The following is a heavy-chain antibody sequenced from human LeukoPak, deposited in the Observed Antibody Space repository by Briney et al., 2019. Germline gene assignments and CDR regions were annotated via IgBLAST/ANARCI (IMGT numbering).Heavy chain of an antibody. D-gene: IGHD2-2*01. J-gene: IGHJ5*02. CDR3: ARGLDYCSSTSCSKNWFDP. CDR1: GGSFSGYY. CDR2: INHSGST. Sequence: PSETLSLTCAVYGGSFSGYYWSWIRQPPGKGLEWIGEINHSGSTNYNPSLKSRVTISVDTSKNQFSLKLSSVTAADTAVYYCARGLDYCSSTSCSKNWFDPWGQGTLVTVSS. V-gene: IGHV4-34*01.